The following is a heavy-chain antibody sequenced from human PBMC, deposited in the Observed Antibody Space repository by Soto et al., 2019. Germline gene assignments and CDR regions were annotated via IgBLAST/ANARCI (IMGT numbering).Heavy chain of an antibody. CDR1: GFSLSTSGVG. J-gene: IGHJ5*02. D-gene: IGHD3-22*01. V-gene: IGHV2-5*02. CDR3: AHCLVGYYFDSSGSNWFDH. CDR2: IYWDDDK. Sequence: QITLKESGPTLVKPTQTLTLTCTFSGFSLSTSGVGVGWIRQPPGKALEWLALIYWDDDKRYSPSLKSRLTITKDSSKILVVLTMTNMDPVDTGTYYCAHCLVGYYFDSSGSNWFDHWGQGPLVTVSS.